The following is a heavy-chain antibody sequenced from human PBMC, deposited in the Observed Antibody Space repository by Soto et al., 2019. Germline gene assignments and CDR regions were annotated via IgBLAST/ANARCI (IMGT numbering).Heavy chain of an antibody. CDR1: GFPFSNYW. J-gene: IGHJ4*02. D-gene: IGHD6-13*01. V-gene: IGHV3-74*03. Sequence: GWSLRLSCAASGFPFSNYWMHWIRQAPGKGLVWVSEINSDGSRSSTTYADSVKGRFTISRDNVKNTLYLQMNSLRPEDTAVYYCASLSAQVDYWGRGTLVTVSS. CDR3: ASLSAQVDY. CDR2: INSDGSRSST.